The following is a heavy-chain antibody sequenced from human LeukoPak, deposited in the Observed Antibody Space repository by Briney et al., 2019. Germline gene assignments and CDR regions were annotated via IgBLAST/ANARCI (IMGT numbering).Heavy chain of an antibody. CDR3: ARAVDYYDSSGYSY. Sequence: SETLSLTCAVYGGSFSDYYWSWIRQPPGKGLEWIGYIYYSGSTNYNPSLKSRVTISVDTSKNQFSLKLSSVTAADTAVYYCARAVDYYDSSGYSYWGQGTLVTVSS. CDR1: GGSFSDYY. V-gene: IGHV4-59*01. J-gene: IGHJ4*02. D-gene: IGHD3-22*01. CDR2: IYYSGST.